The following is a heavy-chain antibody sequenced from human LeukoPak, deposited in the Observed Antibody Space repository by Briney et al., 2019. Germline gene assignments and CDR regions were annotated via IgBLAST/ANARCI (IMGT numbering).Heavy chain of an antibody. Sequence: ASVKVSCKTSGYTFSDYYIHWVRQAPGQGLEWMGWINPKNSGTKYAQEFQGWITMTTDTSTSTAYMELTSLRSNDTAVYYCARVTVTTLFDHWGPGTLVTVSS. V-gene: IGHV1-2*04. D-gene: IGHD4-17*01. J-gene: IGHJ4*02. CDR2: INPKNSGT. CDR1: GYTFSDYY. CDR3: ARVTVTTLFDH.